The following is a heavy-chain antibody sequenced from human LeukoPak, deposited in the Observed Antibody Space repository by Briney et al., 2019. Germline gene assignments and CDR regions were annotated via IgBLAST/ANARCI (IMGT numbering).Heavy chain of an antibody. Sequence: SETLPLTCTVSGGSISSSSYYWGWIRQPPGKGLEWIGSIYYSGSTYYNPSLKSRVTISVDTSKNQFSLKLSSVTAADTAVYYCARLYCSGGSCYYNYGDYIDYWGQGTLVTVSS. J-gene: IGHJ4*02. CDR1: GGSISSSSYY. V-gene: IGHV4-39*01. CDR2: IYYSGST. D-gene: IGHD2-15*01. CDR3: ARLYCSGGSCYYNYGDYIDY.